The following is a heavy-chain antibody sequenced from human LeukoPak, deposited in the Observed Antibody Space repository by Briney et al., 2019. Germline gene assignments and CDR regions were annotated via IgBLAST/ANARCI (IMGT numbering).Heavy chain of an antibody. CDR2: ISSGGRTI. CDR1: GFTFSSFD. V-gene: IGHV3-48*03. CDR3: ARNNYGDS. Sequence: GGSLRLSCAASGFTFSSFDMNWVRQAPGKGLEWISYISSGGRTIYYADSVKGRFTISRDNAENLLYLQMNSLRAEDTAVYYCARNNYGDSWGQGTRVTVSS. J-gene: IGHJ4*02.